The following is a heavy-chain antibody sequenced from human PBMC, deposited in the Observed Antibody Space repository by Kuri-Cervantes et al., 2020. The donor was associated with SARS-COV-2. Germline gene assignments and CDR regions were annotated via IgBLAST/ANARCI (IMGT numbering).Heavy chain of an antibody. Sequence: GESLKISCAASGFTFTTAWMNWVRQAPGKGQEWFGRIRSITDGETTDYAAPVKGRFTISRDDSKNTLYLQMNSLKTEDTAVYYCTTTTTTAVAYYFNYWGQGTLVTVSS. CDR3: TTTTTTAVAYYFNY. CDR2: IRSITDGETT. J-gene: IGHJ4*02. CDR1: GFTFTTAW. V-gene: IGHV3-15*07. D-gene: IGHD4-17*01.